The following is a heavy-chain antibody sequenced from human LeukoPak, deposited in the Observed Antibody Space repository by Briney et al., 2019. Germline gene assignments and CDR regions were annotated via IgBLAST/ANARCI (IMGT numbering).Heavy chain of an antibody. V-gene: IGHV3-53*01. CDR2: LYSDGGT. D-gene: IGHD1-14*01. CDR1: GITLSDFW. CDR3: ARDKNGPET. Sequence: GGSLRLSCAASGITLSDFWFSWVRQAPGKGLEWVSVLYSDGGTFYADSVKGRFTISRDSSKNTLSLQMNSLRAEDTAVYYCARDKNGPETWGQGTLVTVSS. J-gene: IGHJ4*02.